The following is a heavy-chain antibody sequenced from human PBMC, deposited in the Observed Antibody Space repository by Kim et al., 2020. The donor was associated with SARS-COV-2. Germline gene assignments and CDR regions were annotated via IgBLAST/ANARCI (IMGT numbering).Heavy chain of an antibody. D-gene: IGHD3-16*01. Sequence: ASVKVSCKASGYTFTSYGISWVRQAPGQGLEWMGWISAYNGNTNYAQKLQGRVTMTTDTSTSTAYMELRSLRSDDTAVYYCARDSSIQGYDYVWGRPPQAGYYGMDVWGQGTTVTVSS. CDR1: GYTFTSYG. J-gene: IGHJ6*02. CDR3: ARDSSIQGYDYVWGRPPQAGYYGMDV. V-gene: IGHV1-18*04. CDR2: ISAYNGNT.